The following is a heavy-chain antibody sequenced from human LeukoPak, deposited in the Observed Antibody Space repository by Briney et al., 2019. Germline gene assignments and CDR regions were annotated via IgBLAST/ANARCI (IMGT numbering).Heavy chain of an antibody. D-gene: IGHD5-24*01. J-gene: IGHJ4*02. CDR2: ISTGNRHI. CDR1: GFTFSNYI. CDR3: ARDLSGDGYNKFDY. Sequence: GGSLRLSCAASGFTFSNYIMNWVRQAPGKGLELVSSISTGNRHIYYAASVKGRFTISRDDAKNSLYLHMNSLRAGDTAVYYCARDLSGDGYNKFDYWGQGTPDTVSP. V-gene: IGHV3-21*01.